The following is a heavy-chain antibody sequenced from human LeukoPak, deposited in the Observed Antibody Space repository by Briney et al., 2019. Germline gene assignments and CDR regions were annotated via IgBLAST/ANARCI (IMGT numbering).Heavy chain of an antibody. D-gene: IGHD2-8*01. Sequence: PGGSLRLSCAASGFTFSNYWMSWVRQAPGKGPEWVANMKQDGSETYYVDSVKGRFTISRDNAKDSLYLQMNSLRAEDTAVYYCARDALLHRYCTNGVCYYIAAAGTSSGYFDYWGQGTLVTVSS. J-gene: IGHJ4*02. CDR1: GFTFSNYW. V-gene: IGHV3-7*01. CDR3: ARDALLHRYCTNGVCYYIAAAGTSSGYFDY. CDR2: MKQDGSET.